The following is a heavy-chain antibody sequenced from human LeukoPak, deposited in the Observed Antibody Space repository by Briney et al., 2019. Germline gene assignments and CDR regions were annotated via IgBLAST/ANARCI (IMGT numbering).Heavy chain of an antibody. CDR3: VRGRYSSGWHRDKNWFDP. V-gene: IGHV4-30-4*07. D-gene: IGHD6-19*01. CDR1: GVSISRGGYA. Sequence: SETLSLTCAVSGVSISRGGYAWNWIRQPPGKGLEWIAYIYHSGTTYYNPSLKSRATISVDTSKNQFSLKLSSVTAADTAVYYCVRGRYSSGWHRDKNWFDPWGQGTPATVSS. J-gene: IGHJ5*02. CDR2: IYHSGTT.